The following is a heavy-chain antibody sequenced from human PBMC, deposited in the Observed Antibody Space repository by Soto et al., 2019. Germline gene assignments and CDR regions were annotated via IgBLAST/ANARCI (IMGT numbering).Heavy chain of an antibody. CDR3: ARYCSGGSCYSANGLFDY. CDR2: IYHSGST. D-gene: IGHD2-15*01. J-gene: IGHJ4*02. V-gene: IGHV4-4*02. CDR1: GGSISSSNW. Sequence: SETLSLTCAVSGGSISSSNWWSWIRQPPGKGLEWIGEIYHSGSTNYNPSLKSRVTISVDKSKNQFSLKLSSVTAADTAVYYCARYCSGGSCYSANGLFDYWGQGTLVTVSS.